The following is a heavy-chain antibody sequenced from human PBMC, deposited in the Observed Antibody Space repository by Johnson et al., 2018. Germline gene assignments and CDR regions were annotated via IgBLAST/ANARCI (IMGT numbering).Heavy chain of an antibody. CDR3: AKDQGITMIPPDALDI. CDR1: GFIFDEYA. J-gene: IGHJ3*02. CDR2: ISRNSGNI. D-gene: IGHD3-22*01. V-gene: IGHV3-9*01. Sequence: VQLVESGGGLVQPGRSLRLSCAASGFIFDEYAMHWVRQAPGKGLEWVSGISRNSGNIAYADSVKGRFIISRDNAKNSLYLQMNRLSAEDTALYYRAKDQGITMIPPDALDIWGQGTMVTVSS.